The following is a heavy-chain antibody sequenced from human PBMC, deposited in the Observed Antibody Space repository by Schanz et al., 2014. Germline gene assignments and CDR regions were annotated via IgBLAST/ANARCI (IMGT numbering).Heavy chain of an antibody. CDR2: IHYSGST. CDR3: ARLAYGGDYLTGYYGMDA. Sequence: QVQLQESGPGLLKPSETLSLTCTVSGGSIRSYFWSWIRQPPGKGLEWIGYIHYSGSTNYNPSLRGRVTISIAATNTRSSVRLTSAPAADTTVYYCARLAYGGDYLTGYYGMDAWGQGTTVTVSS. CDR1: GGSIRSYF. V-gene: IGHV4-59*08. D-gene: IGHD4-17*01. J-gene: IGHJ6*02.